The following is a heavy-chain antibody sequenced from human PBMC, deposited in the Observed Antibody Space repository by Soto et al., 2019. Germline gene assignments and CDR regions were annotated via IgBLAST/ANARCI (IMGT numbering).Heavy chain of an antibody. CDR1: GGSISSGGYS. CDR3: ARDRRSLYHDGSGLDY. V-gene: IGHV4-30-2*06. CDR2: IYHGGST. D-gene: IGHD3-22*01. J-gene: IGHJ4*02. Sequence: QLQLQESGSGLVRPSQTLSLSCAVSGGSISSGGYSWNWIRQSPGKGLEWIGYIYHGGSTYSNPSLESRVTLSVDTSKKQFSLRLNSVIAADTAVYYCARDRRSLYHDGSGLDYWGQGILVTVSS.